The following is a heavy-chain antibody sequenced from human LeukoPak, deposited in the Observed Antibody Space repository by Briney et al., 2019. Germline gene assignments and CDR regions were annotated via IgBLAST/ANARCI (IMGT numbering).Heavy chain of an antibody. CDR3: AKDLSSFHY. Sequence: GGSLRLSCAASGFTFSSYSMNWVRQAPGKGLEWVSYISSSSSTIYYADSVKGRFTISRDNAKNTLYLQVNSLRAEDTAVYYCAKDLSSFHYWGQGTLVTVSS. D-gene: IGHD2/OR15-2a*01. CDR2: ISSSSSTI. V-gene: IGHV3-48*01. J-gene: IGHJ4*02. CDR1: GFTFSSYS.